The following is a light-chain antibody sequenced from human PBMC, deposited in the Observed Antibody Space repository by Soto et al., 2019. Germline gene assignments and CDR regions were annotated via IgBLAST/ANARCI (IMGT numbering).Light chain of an antibody. J-gene: IGKJ2*01. Sequence: DIQMTQSPSTLSASVGDRVTITCRASQSISSWLAWYQQKPGKAPKLLIYDASSLESGVPSRFSGSGSGTEFTRTISILQPDDFATYYCQQYNSYSYTFGQGTKREIK. CDR3: QQYNSYSYT. CDR1: QSISSW. CDR2: DAS. V-gene: IGKV1-5*01.